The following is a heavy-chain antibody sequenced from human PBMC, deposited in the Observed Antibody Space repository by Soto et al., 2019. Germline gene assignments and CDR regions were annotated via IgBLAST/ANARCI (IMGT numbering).Heavy chain of an antibody. D-gene: IGHD3-22*01. CDR3: ASGLAYYYDSSGLDY. J-gene: IGHJ4*02. V-gene: IGHV1-3*01. Sequence: GASVKVSCKASGYTFTSYAMHWVRQAPGQRLEWMGWINAGNGNTKYSQKLQGRVTITRDTSASTAYMELSSLRSEDTAVYYCASGLAYYYDSSGLDYWGQGTLVTVSS. CDR1: GYTFTSYA. CDR2: INAGNGNT.